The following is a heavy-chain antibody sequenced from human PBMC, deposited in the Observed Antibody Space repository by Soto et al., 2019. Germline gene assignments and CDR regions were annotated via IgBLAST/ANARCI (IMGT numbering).Heavy chain of an antibody. J-gene: IGHJ4*02. CDR1: GGSISSSSYY. CDR3: ARLNYDLSGFFDY. D-gene: IGHD3-3*01. CDR2: IYYSGST. Sequence: SETLSLTCTVSGGSISSSSYYWGWIRQPPGKGLEWIGSIYYSGSTYYNPSLKSRVTISVDTSKNQFSLKLSSVTAAGTAVYYCARLNYDLSGFFDYWGQGTLVTVSS. V-gene: IGHV4-39*01.